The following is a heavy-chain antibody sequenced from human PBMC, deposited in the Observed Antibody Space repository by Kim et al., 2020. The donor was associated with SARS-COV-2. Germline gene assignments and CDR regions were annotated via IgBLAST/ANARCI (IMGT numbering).Heavy chain of an antibody. CDR3: ARLIVPAASYWYFDL. J-gene: IGHJ2*01. V-gene: IGHV5-10-1*01. Sequence: SFQGHVTISADKSISTAYLQWSSLKASDTAMYYCARLIVPAASYWYFDLWGRGTLVTVSS. D-gene: IGHD2-2*01.